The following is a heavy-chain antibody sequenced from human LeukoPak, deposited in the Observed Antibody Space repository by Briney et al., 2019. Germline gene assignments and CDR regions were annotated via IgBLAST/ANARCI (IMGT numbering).Heavy chain of an antibody. D-gene: IGHD2-2*01. CDR1: GYTFTGYH. CDR3: ARDYCSSTSCLFDY. J-gene: IGHJ4*02. Sequence: ASVKVSCKASGYTFTGYHIHWVRQAPGQGLEWMGRINPNSGDTNYAQNFQGRVTMTRDTSISTACMELSRLRSDDTAVYYCARDYCSSTSCLFDYWGQGTLVTVSS. CDR2: INPNSGDT. V-gene: IGHV1-2*06.